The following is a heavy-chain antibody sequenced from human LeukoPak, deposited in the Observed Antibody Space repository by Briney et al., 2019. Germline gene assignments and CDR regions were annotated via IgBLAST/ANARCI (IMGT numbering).Heavy chain of an antibody. J-gene: IGHJ5*02. CDR3: ARATTYYDFWSGYNWFDP. CDR1: GYTFTGYY. CDR2: INPNSGGT. D-gene: IGHD3-3*01. V-gene: IGHV1-2*02. Sequence: EASVKVSCKASGYTFTGYYMHWVRQAPGQGLEWMGWINPNSGGTNYAQKFQGRVTMTRDTSISTAYMELSRLGSDDTAVYYCARATTYYDFWSGYNWFDPWGQGTLVTVSS.